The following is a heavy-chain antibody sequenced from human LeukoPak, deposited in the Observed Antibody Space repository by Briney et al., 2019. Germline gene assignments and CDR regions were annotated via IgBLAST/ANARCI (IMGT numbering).Heavy chain of an antibody. J-gene: IGHJ6*03. CDR2: IYSGGRT. Sequence: PGGSLRLSCAASGFTFSSNYMSWVRQAPGKGVEWVSVIYSGGRTYYTDSVKCRFTISRDNSKNTLYLQMNSLRAEDTAVYYCARVPGYCSSTSCSYYYYYYMDVWGKGTPVTVSS. CDR1: GFTFSSNY. V-gene: IGHV3-53*01. D-gene: IGHD2-2*01. CDR3: ARVPGYCSSTSCSYYYYYYMDV.